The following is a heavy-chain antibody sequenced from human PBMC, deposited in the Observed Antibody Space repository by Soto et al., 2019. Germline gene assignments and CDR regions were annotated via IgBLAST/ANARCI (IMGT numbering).Heavy chain of an antibody. J-gene: IGHJ1*01. D-gene: IGHD6-13*01. Sequence: GGSLRLSCAASGFTFSSYGMGWVRQASGKGMDLVSGINWNSGSIGYGDSVKGRFAISRDNAKNSLHLQMNSLSAEDTAFYYCVKDESNNWYSGHFRHWGQGTLVTVSS. CDR1: GFTFSSYG. CDR2: INWNSGSI. CDR3: VKDESNNWYSGHFRH. V-gene: IGHV3-9*01.